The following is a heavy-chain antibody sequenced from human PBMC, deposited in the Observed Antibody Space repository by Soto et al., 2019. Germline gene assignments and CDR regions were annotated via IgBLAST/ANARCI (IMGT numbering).Heavy chain of an antibody. J-gene: IGHJ4*02. CDR1: DGSIISSSYH. Sequence: SLTLCLSKTFSDGSIISSSYHWIWIQQPPGKGLEWIGSTYYSGNTYYNPSLESRVTISVDTSKNQFSLRMSSVTAADTAVYYCARYSSQGDSSGYYYFDYWGQGTLVTVFS. CDR2: TYYSGNT. CDR3: ARYSSQGDSSGYYYFDY. V-gene: IGHV4-39*01. D-gene: IGHD3-22*01.